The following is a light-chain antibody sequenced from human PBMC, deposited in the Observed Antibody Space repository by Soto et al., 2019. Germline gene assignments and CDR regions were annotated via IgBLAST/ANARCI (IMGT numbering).Light chain of an antibody. CDR2: NFI. V-gene: IGLV2-11*01. CDR1: SSDVGVYKY. Sequence: QSALIQPRSVSGSPGQSVTISCTGTSSDVGVYKYVSWYRQLPGKAPQLMIYNFITRPSRVPDRFTGSKSGNTASLTISGLQADDEAVYYCCSYAGDYTFVFGTGTKLTV. CDR3: CSYAGDYTFV. J-gene: IGLJ1*01.